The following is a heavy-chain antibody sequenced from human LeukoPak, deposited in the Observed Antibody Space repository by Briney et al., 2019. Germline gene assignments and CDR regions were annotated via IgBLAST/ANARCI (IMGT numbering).Heavy chain of an antibody. D-gene: IGHD3-22*01. J-gene: IGHJ4*02. CDR2: IKQDGSET. V-gene: IGHV3-7*03. CDR1: GFTFTNNF. Sequence: GGSLRLSCAASGFTFTNNFMSWVRQVPGKGLEWVANIKQDGSETTYADSVRGRFTISRDNAKNSLYLQMNSLRAEDTALYYCAGASLYDNSAYYLDYWGQGTLVAVSS. CDR3: AGASLYDNSAYYLDY.